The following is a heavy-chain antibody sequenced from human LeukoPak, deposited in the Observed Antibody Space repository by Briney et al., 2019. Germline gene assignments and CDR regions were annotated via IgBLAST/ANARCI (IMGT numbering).Heavy chain of an antibody. CDR3: ARASRHYYTSGRNLTPWPASMDV. CDR2: SGST. CDR1: GGSMSGDF. Sequence: SETLSLTCTVSGGSMSGDFWTRIRQPPGKTLEWIGYSGSTNYNPSLKSRVTISLDTSKSQFSLTLSSVTAADTAVYYCARASRHYYTSGRNLTPWPASMDVWGHGTTVTVS. D-gene: IGHD3-10*01. V-gene: IGHV4-59*01. J-gene: IGHJ6*02.